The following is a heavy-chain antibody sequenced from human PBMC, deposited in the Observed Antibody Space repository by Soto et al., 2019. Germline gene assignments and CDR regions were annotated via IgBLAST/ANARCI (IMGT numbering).Heavy chain of an antibody. CDR1: XGSMSSYY. CDR2: IYYSGGT. D-gene: IGHD6-19*01. CDR3: ARFDPGYGSGWLPYFDY. J-gene: IGHJ4*01. Sequence: SETRXLTXXGAXGSMSSYYWSWIRQPPGKGLEWIGYIYYSGGTNYNPSLKSRFTISLDTSKNQFSLKLSSATAADTAVYYCARFDPGYGSGWLPYFDYWGHGTLVTVSS. V-gene: IGHV4-59*08.